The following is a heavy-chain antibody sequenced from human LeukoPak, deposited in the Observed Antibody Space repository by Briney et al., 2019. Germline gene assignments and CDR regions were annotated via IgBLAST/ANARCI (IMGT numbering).Heavy chain of an antibody. V-gene: IGHV3-7*01. CDR2: IKEDGSDK. CDR3: ARDTYRFFDY. D-gene: IGHD3-16*02. CDR1: GFTFSTYW. J-gene: IGHJ4*02. Sequence: PGGSLRLSCAASGFTFSTYWMGWVRQAPGKGLEWVANIKEDGSDKYYVDSVKGRFTISRDNAKNSLYLQMNSLRAEDTAVYYCARDTYRFFDYWGQGTLVALSS.